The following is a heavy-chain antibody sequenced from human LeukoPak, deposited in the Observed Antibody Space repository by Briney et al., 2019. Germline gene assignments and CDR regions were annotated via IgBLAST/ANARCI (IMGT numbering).Heavy chain of an antibody. Sequence: SGGSLRLSCAASGFTFSTYWMSWVRQAPGKGLEWVANIKQDGSEKYYVDSVKGRFTISRDNAKNSLYLQMNSLRAEDTAVYYCARDRVFFNILTEYYFDYWGQGTLVTVSS. V-gene: IGHV3-7*01. D-gene: IGHD3-9*01. CDR2: IKQDGSEK. J-gene: IGHJ4*02. CDR1: GFTFSTYW. CDR3: ARDRVFFNILTEYYFDY.